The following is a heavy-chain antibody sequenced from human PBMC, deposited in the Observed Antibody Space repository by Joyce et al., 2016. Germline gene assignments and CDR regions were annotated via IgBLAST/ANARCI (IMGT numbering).Heavy chain of an antibody. D-gene: IGHD6-13*01. CDR1: GSVFSGYA. V-gene: IGHV3-30*04. Sequence: QEQLEESGGGVAQPWTSLRLSCTAPGSVFSGYAMNWARKARRKGLEGVAIRANDGTKKFYADSVSGRFTISRDNYKNTLVLQMNSLTIEDAGVYYCARRSGIPAGRRPGAFDMWGQGTVVTVSS. CDR3: ARRSGIPAGRRPGAFDM. J-gene: IGHJ3*02. CDR2: RANDGTKK.